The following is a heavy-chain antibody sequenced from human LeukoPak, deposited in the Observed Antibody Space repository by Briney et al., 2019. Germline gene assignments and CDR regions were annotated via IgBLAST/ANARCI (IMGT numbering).Heavy chain of an antibody. D-gene: IGHD3-3*01. CDR3: ARSTDFWSGYYNYYGMDV. V-gene: IGHV3-7*03. J-gene: IGHJ6*02. CDR1: GFTFSSYW. Sequence: GGSLRLSCAASGFTFSSYWMSWVRQAPGKGLEWVANIKQDGSEKYYVDSVKSRFTISRDNAKNSLYLQMNSLRAEDTAVYYCARSTDFWSGYYNYYGMDVWGQGTTVTVSS. CDR2: IKQDGSEK.